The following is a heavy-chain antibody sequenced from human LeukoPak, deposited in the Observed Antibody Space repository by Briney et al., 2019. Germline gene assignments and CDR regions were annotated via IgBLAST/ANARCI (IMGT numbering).Heavy chain of an antibody. D-gene: IGHD5-18*01. CDR1: GFTFSSYW. Sequence: PGGSLRLSCAASGFTFSSYWMSWVRQAPGKGLEWVANIEQDGSEKYYVDSVKGRFTISRDNAKNSLYLQMNSLRAEDTAVYYCASPSGYSYVSSFDYWGQGTLVTVSS. J-gene: IGHJ4*02. CDR3: ASPSGYSYVSSFDY. CDR2: IEQDGSEK. V-gene: IGHV3-7*01.